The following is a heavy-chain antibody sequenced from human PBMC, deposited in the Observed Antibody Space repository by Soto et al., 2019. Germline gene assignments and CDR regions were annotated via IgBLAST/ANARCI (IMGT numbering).Heavy chain of an antibody. CDR2: IIPIFGTA. Sequence: QVQLVQSGAEVKKPGSSVKVSCKASGGTFSSYAISWVRQAPGQGLEWMGGIIPIFGTANYTQKFQGRVTITADESTSTAYMELSSLRSEDTAVYYCERGFGWLLSPGGWFDPWGQGTLVTVSS. J-gene: IGHJ5*02. CDR3: ERGFGWLLSPGGWFDP. D-gene: IGHD3-9*01. V-gene: IGHV1-69*01. CDR1: GGTFSSYA.